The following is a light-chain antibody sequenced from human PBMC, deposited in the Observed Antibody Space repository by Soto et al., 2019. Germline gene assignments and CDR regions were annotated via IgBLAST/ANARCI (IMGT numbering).Light chain of an antibody. J-gene: IGKJ4*01. Sequence: EIVLTQSPGTLSLSPGERVTLSCRASQSVGRNYLAWYQQKPGQAPRLLIHGASTRATGIPDRFSGSGFGTDFTFTISRLEPEDFAVYYCQQYASSPLTFGGRTKVET. CDR1: QSVGRNY. CDR3: QQYASSPLT. CDR2: GAS. V-gene: IGKV3-20*01.